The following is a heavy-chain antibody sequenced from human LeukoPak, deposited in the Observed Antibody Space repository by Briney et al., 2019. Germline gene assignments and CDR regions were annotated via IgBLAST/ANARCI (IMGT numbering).Heavy chain of an antibody. Sequence: GGSLRLSCAASGFSFSSYWMTWVRQAPGRGLEFVANIRGDGNEKYYMDSMEGRLTISRDNAKNSLFLQMSGLRAEDTAVYYCMTELLGYRGQGTLVTVSS. CDR1: GFSFSSYW. CDR3: MTELLGY. J-gene: IGHJ4*02. V-gene: IGHV3-7*03. D-gene: IGHD1-14*01. CDR2: IRGDGNEK.